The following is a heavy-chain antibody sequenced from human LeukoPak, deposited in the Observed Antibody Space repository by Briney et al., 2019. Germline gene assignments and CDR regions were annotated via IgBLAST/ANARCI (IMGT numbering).Heavy chain of an antibody. Sequence: SETLSLTCTVSGGSISSSSYYWGWIRQPPGKGLEWIGSIYYSGSTYYNPSLKSRVTISVDTSKNQFSLKLSSVTAADTAVYYCARGPGPNRNWGQGTLVTVSS. CDR3: ARGPGPNRN. CDR1: GGSISSSSYY. V-gene: IGHV4-39*07. D-gene: IGHD1-14*01. CDR2: IYYSGST. J-gene: IGHJ4*02.